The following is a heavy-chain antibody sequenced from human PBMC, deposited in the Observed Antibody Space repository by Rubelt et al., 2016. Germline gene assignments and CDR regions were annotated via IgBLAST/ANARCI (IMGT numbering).Heavy chain of an antibody. CDR3: ARAQKGNSSPDY. CDR2: ISSSSTYI. D-gene: IGHD6-6*01. CDR1: GFTFSSYS. Sequence: EVQLVESGGGLVQPGGSLRLSCAASGFTFSSYSMIWVRQAPGKGLEWVSSISSSSTYIYYADSVKGRFTISRDNAKNSLYLQMNNLRAEDTAVYYCARAQKGNSSPDYWGQGTLVTVSS. J-gene: IGHJ4*02. V-gene: IGHV3-21*01.